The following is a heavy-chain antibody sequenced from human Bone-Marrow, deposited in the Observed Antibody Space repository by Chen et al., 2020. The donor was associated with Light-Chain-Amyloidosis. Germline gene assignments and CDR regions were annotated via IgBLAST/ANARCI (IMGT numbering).Heavy chain of an antibody. Sequence: QVQLQESGPGLVKPSGTLSITCVVSGGSINSHNWWTWVRQPPGKGLAWIGEIYHSGSTNYNPSLKSRLTISVATSKKQLSLKLSSVTAADTAVYYCARGRGGGWGSYYDWGQGTLVTVSS. CDR1: GGSINSHNW. J-gene: IGHJ4*02. CDR3: ARGRGGGWGSYYD. D-gene: IGHD1-26*01. CDR2: IYHSGST. V-gene: IGHV4-4*02.